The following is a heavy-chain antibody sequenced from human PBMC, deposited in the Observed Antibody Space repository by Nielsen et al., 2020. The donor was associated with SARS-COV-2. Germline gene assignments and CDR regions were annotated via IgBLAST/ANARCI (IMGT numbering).Heavy chain of an antibody. D-gene: IGHD2-2*01. CDR3: ARAVSSVVPAAANYYYYMDV. V-gene: IGHV4-31*02. J-gene: IGHJ6*03. CDR2: VQYSGRT. Sequence: WLRQPPGKGLEWIGYVQYSGRTYYNPSLKSRLIISVDTSKNQFSLKLSSAAAADTAVYYCARAVSSVVPAAANYYYYMDVWGKGTTVTVSS.